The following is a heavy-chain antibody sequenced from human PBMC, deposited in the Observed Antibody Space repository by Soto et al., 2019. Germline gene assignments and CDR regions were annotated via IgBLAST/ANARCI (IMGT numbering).Heavy chain of an antibody. D-gene: IGHD5-18*01. CDR1: GDSMNTNNW. CDR2: IHHNGDT. CDR3: ARSYSYGWNDY. V-gene: IGHV4-4*02. J-gene: IGHJ4*02. Sequence: SETLSLTCAVFGDSMNTNNWWSWVRQTPGKGLEWIGEIHHNGDTTYTPSLKSRVTMSLDKSKYHFSLSLTSGDTAVYYCARSYSYGWNDYWGQGTLVTVSS.